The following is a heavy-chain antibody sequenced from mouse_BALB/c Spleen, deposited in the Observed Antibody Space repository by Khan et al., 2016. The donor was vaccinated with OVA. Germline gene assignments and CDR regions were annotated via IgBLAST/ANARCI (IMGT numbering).Heavy chain of an antibody. CDR3: ARKNYYGYAMDY. Sequence: VQLQESGPGLVKPSQSLSLTCTVTGYSITSGYAWNWIRQFPGNELEWMGYISYSGSTSYNPSLRSRISITRDTSKNQFFLQLNSVTTEDTATYYCARKNYYGYAMDYWGQGTSVTVSS. J-gene: IGHJ4*01. CDR2: ISYSGST. CDR1: GYSITSGYA. D-gene: IGHD1-1*01. V-gene: IGHV3-2*02.